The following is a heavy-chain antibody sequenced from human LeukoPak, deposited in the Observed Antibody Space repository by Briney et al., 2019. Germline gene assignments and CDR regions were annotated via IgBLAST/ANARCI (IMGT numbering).Heavy chain of an antibody. V-gene: IGHV3-74*01. Sequence: PGGSLRLSCAASGFTFSSYWMHWVRQAPGRGLVWVSRINTDGSSTNYADSVKGRFTIFRDNAKNTLYLQMNSLRAEDTAVYYCATDRSSIAVRPHWGQGTLVTVSS. J-gene: IGHJ4*02. CDR3: ATDRSSIAVRPH. CDR1: GFTFSSYW. CDR2: INTDGSST. D-gene: IGHD6-6*01.